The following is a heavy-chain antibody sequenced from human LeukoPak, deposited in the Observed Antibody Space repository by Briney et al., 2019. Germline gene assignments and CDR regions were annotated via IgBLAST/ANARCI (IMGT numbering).Heavy chain of an antibody. CDR1: GFTFSSYG. J-gene: IGHJ5*02. V-gene: IGHV3-33*01. CDR2: IWYDGSNK. Sequence: GGSLRLSCAASGFTFSSYGMHWVRQAPGKGLEWVAAIWYDGSNKYYADSVKGRFTISRDNSKNTLYLQMNSLRAEDTAVYYCARELYGDYSNWFDPWGQGTLVTVSS. D-gene: IGHD4-17*01. CDR3: ARELYGDYSNWFDP.